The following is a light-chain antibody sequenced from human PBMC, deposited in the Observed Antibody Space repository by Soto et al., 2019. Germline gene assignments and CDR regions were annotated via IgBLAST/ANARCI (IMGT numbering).Light chain of an antibody. J-gene: IGLJ1*01. V-gene: IGLV1-51*01. CDR2: DDN. Sequence: QSVLTQPPSVSAAPGQKVTISCFGRSSNIGGNSVPWHQQLTGTTPKLLIYDDNKPPSGIPDRFSGSKSGTSATLGITGFQTGDEADYYCGSWDSSLSASVFGTGTKVTVL. CDR1: SSNIGGNS. CDR3: GSWDSSLSASV.